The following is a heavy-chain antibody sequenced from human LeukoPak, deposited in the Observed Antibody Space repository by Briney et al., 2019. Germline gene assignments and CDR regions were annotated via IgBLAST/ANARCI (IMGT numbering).Heavy chain of an antibody. D-gene: IGHD3-22*01. CDR2: ISAYNGNT. CDR3: ARTETYYYDRSGYSTRYFDY. J-gene: IGHJ4*02. Sequence: GASVKVSCKASGYTFTSYGISWVRQAPGQGLEWMGWISAYNGNTNYAQKLQGRVTMTTDTSTSTAYMELRSLRSDDTAVYYCARTETYYYDRSGYSTRYFDYWGQGTLVTVSS. CDR1: GYTFTSYG. V-gene: IGHV1-18*01.